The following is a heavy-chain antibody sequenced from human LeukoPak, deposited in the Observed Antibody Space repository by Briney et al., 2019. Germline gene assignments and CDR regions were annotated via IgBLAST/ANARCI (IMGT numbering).Heavy chain of an antibody. CDR1: GFTFSSYG. Sequence: PGGSLRLSCAASGFTFSSYGMHWVRQAPGKGLEWVAFIRYDGSNKYYADSVKGRFTISRDNSKNTLYLQMNSLRAEDTAVYYCARDRLEVIDIVVVPESFPSYWGQGTLVTVSS. CDR2: IRYDGSNK. D-gene: IGHD2-2*01. J-gene: IGHJ4*02. CDR3: ARDRLEVIDIVVVPESFPSY. V-gene: IGHV3-30*02.